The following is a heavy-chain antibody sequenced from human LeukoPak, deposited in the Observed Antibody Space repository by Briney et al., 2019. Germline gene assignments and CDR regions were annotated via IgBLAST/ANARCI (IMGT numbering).Heavy chain of an antibody. D-gene: IGHD4-11*01. CDR3: SGHMTTADY. Sequence: GGSLRLSCVASGFTFSNAWMSWVRQAPGKRLEWVARIKSKVHGGTTDYAAPVNGRFTISRDDSKNTLYLEMNSLKTEDTAVYYCSGHMTTADYWGQGTLVTVSS. J-gene: IGHJ4*02. CDR2: IKSKVHGGTT. CDR1: GFTFSNAW. V-gene: IGHV3-15*01.